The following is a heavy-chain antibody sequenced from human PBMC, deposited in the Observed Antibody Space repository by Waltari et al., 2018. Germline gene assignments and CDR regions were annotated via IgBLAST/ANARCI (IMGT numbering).Heavy chain of an antibody. CDR1: GYSISSGYY. Sequence: QVQLQESGPGLVKPSETLSLTCTVSGYSISSGYYWGWIRQPPGKGLEWIGSIYHSGSTYYNPSLKSRVTISVDTSKNQFSLKLSPVTAADTAVYYCARSGYTWNDHFDYWGQGTLVTVSS. CDR2: IYHSGST. V-gene: IGHV4-38-2*02. CDR3: ARSGYTWNDHFDY. J-gene: IGHJ4*02. D-gene: IGHD1-20*01.